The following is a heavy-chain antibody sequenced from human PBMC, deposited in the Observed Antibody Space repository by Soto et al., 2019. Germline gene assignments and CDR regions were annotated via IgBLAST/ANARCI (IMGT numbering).Heavy chain of an antibody. J-gene: IGHJ4*02. Sequence: GGSLRLSCRDSGFTFSSDWMHWVRQAPGPGVDLVSRIDPYDTGISYSDSVKGRFTISRDNAKSTLYLQMNSLRPEDTAGDYGTSETFCASDYWGQGALVTVSS. V-gene: IGHV3-74*01. CDR3: TSETFCASDY. CDR1: GFTFSSDW. CDR2: IDPYDTGI.